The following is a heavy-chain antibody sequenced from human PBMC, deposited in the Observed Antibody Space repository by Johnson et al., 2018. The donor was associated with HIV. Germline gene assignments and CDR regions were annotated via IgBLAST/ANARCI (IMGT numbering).Heavy chain of an antibody. V-gene: IGHV3-74*01. CDR3: ARSEYSSSWSNAFDI. CDR2: SNSDASNI. CDR1: GFIFSSSW. J-gene: IGHJ3*02. D-gene: IGHD6-13*01. Sequence: VQLVESGGGLVQPGGSLRLSCAASGFIFSSSWLHWVRQTPGKGLVWVSRSNSDASNINYADSVKGRFTISRDNAKNSVYLQMNSLRAEDTAVYYCARSEYSSSWSNAFDIWGQGTMVTVSS.